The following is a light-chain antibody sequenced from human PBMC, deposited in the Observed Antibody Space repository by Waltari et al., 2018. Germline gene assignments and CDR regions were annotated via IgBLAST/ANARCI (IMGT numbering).Light chain of an antibody. CDR2: DSS. J-gene: IGKJ4*01. CDR3: QQRSGWPPT. Sequence: EIVLTQSPATLSLSPGERATLYCRASQSIDNFLAWYQQKPGQAPRLLIYDSSNRATDIPARFSGSGSVTDFTLTISSLEPEDFAVYYCQQRSGWPPTFGGGTKVDI. V-gene: IGKV3-11*01. CDR1: QSIDNF.